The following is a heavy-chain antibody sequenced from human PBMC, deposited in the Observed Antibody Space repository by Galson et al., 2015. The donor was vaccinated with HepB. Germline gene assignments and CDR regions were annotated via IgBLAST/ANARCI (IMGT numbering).Heavy chain of an antibody. D-gene: IGHD3-16*02. CDR1: GYTFTSYD. Sequence: SVKVSCKASGYTFTSYDINWVRQATGQGLEWMGWMNPNSGNTGYAQKFQGRVTMTRNTSISTAYMELSSLRSEDTAVYYCARGGRYYDYIWGSYRLYYFDYWGQGTLVTVSS. J-gene: IGHJ4*02. CDR2: MNPNSGNT. V-gene: IGHV1-8*01. CDR3: ARGGRYYDYIWGSYRLYYFDY.